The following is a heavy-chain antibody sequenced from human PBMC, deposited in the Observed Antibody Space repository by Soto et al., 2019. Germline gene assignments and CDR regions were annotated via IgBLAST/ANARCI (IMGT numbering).Heavy chain of an antibody. J-gene: IGHJ4*02. D-gene: IGHD3-22*01. CDR2: INPNNGGT. V-gene: IGHV1-2*02. Sequence: GASVKVSCKASGYTFTGYYMHWVRQAPGQGLEWMGWINPNNGGTNYAQKLQGRVTMTTDTSTSTAYMELRSLRSDDAAVYYCARDPRPYYYDSSGYPFGWGQGTLVTVSS. CDR1: GYTFTGYY. CDR3: ARDPRPYYYDSSGYPFG.